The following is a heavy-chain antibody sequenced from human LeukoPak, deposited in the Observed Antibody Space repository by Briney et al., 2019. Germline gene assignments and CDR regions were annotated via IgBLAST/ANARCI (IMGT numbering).Heavy chain of an antibody. Sequence: NPGGSLRLSCAASGFTFSTYSMNWVRQAPGKGLEWVSSISSSSTYIYYADSVKGRFTISRDNAKNSLSLQMNSLRAEDTAVYYCARFALKTPPTDWGQGTLVTVSS. CDR3: ARFALKTPPTD. V-gene: IGHV3-21*01. CDR1: GFTFSTYS. J-gene: IGHJ4*02. CDR2: ISSSSTYI.